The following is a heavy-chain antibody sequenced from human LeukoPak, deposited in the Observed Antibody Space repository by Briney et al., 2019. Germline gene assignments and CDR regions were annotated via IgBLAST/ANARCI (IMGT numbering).Heavy chain of an antibody. J-gene: IGHJ4*02. CDR1: GFTFSTYN. Sequence: GGSLRLSCVASGFTFSTYNMNWVRQAPGKGLEWVSFIDVSGNFIRYADSVKGRFTISRDNAKNTLYLQMNSLRAEDTAVYYCARPGYCSGGACYSKWGQGTLVTVSS. V-gene: IGHV3-21*01. CDR2: IDVSGNFI. CDR3: ARPGYCSGGACYSK. D-gene: IGHD2-15*01.